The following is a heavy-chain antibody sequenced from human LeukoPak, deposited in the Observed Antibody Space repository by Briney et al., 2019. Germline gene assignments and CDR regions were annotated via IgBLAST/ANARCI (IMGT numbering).Heavy chain of an antibody. J-gene: IGHJ4*02. CDR1: GYTFTSYD. CDR3: ARDTSGNNFEY. D-gene: IGHD1/OR15-1a*01. V-gene: IGHV1-2*02. Sequence: ASAKVSCKASGYTFTSYDINWVRQAPGQGLEWMGWVNPNSGATSYAQKFHGRVTMTRDTSITTAYMELSILKSDDTAVYYCARDTSGNNFEYWGQGTLVSVSS. CDR2: VNPNSGAT.